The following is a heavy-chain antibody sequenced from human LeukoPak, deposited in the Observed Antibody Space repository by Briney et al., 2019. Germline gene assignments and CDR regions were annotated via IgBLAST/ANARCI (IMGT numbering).Heavy chain of an antibody. CDR1: GYTFTGYY. J-gene: IGHJ4*02. V-gene: IGHV1-2*06. Sequence: ASVKVSCKASGYTFTGYYMHWVRQAPGQGLEWMGRINPNSGGTNYAQKFQGRVTMTRDTSISTAYMELSRLGSDDTAVYYCARLVVRGPYDDYWGQGTLVTVSS. D-gene: IGHD3-10*01. CDR3: ARLVVRGPYDDY. CDR2: INPNSGGT.